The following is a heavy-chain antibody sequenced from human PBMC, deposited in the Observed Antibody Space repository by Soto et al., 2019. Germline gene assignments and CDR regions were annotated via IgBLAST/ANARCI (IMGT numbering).Heavy chain of an antibody. J-gene: IGHJ4*02. CDR3: ARDKRAVAGTIDY. CDR1: GYSFPSFD. Sequence: QVQLVQSGAEVRKPGASVKVSCKASGYSFPSFDISWVRQAPGQRLEWMGRISGYNGNINYAQKLQGRVTMTTDTSTSTAYMELRSLRSDDTAVYYCARDKRAVAGTIDYWGQGTLVTVSS. V-gene: IGHV1-18*01. CDR2: ISGYNGNI. D-gene: IGHD6-19*01.